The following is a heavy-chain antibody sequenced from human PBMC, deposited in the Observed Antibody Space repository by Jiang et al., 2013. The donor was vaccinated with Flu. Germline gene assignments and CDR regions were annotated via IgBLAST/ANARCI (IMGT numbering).Heavy chain of an antibody. Sequence: GLVKPSETLSLTCTVSGGSIIGYYWHWIRQSPGKGLEWIGYIYYGGGTKFNPSLTSRVTISVDMSQKQLSLKLSSVTAADTAVYYCARRRYYDSSGYNYDHGYFDSWGQGTLVTVSS. CDR3: ARRRYYDSSGYNYDHGYFDS. CDR2: IYYGGGT. CDR1: GGSIIGYY. V-gene: IGHV4-59*01. D-gene: IGHD3-22*01. J-gene: IGHJ4*02.